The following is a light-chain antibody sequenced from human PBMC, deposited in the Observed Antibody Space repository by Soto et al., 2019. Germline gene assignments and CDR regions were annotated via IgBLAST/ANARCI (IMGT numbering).Light chain of an antibody. V-gene: IGKV3-20*01. Sequence: EIALTQSPGTLSLYPGESATLSCRASQSVTSNYIAWYQQKPGQAPRLLIYRASTRATGIPDRFSGSGSGTDFTLTISRLEPEDFAVYHCQQYGTSPWTFGQGTKVDIK. CDR3: QQYGTSPWT. J-gene: IGKJ1*01. CDR2: RAS. CDR1: QSVTSNY.